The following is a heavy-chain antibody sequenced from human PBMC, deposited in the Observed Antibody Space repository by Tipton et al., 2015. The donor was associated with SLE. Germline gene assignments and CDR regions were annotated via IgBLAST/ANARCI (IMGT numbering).Heavy chain of an antibody. CDR3: GRAARIAAPPDY. J-gene: IGHJ4*02. Sequence: SLRLSCAASGFTFSTYAMHWVRQAPGKGLEWVGVVWSDGYNKYYADSVQGRFTISRDNSKNTVYLQMNSLRAEDTAVYYCGRAARIAAPPDYWGQGTLVAVSS. CDR2: VWSDGYNK. D-gene: IGHD6-6*01. CDR1: GFTFSTYA. V-gene: IGHV3-30*14.